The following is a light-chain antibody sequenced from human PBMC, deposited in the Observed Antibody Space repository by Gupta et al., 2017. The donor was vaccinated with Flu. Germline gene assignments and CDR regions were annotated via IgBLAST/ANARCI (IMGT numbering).Light chain of an antibody. V-gene: IGKV3-11*01. Sequence: EIVLTQSPVTLSLSPGGTVTLSCRASESIGNFLTWLQQKPGQAPRLLIYDASKRATGIPARFSGGGSGTDFTLTITSLEPEDFAIYYCQQRSVWPLTFGRGTKVEIK. CDR1: ESIGNF. J-gene: IGKJ4*01. CDR2: DAS. CDR3: QQRSVWPLT.